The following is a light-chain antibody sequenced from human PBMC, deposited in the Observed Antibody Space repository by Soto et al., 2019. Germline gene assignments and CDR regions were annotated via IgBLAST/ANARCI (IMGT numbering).Light chain of an antibody. J-gene: IGKJ3*01. V-gene: IGKV1-5*01. CDR2: DAS. CDR1: QSISSW. Sequence: DIQMTQSPSTLSASVGDRVTITCRASQSISSWLAWYQQKPGKAPKLLIYDASSLESGVPSRFSGSGSGTEFTLTIISLQPDDFATDYCQQYNSYLFTFGPGTKVDIK. CDR3: QQYNSYLFT.